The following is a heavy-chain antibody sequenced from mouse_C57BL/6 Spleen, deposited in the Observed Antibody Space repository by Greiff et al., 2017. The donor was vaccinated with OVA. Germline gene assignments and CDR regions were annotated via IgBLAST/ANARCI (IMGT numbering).Heavy chain of an antibody. CDR3: AREGGYFDV. CDR1: GYSFTGYF. CDR2: INPYNGDT. J-gene: IGHJ1*03. Sequence: EVQVVESGPELVKPGDSVKISCKASGYSFTGYFMNWVMQSHGKSLEWIGRINPYNGDTFYNQKFKGKATLTVDKSSSTAHMELRSLTSEDSAVYYCAREGGYFDVWGTGTTVTVSS. V-gene: IGHV1-20*01.